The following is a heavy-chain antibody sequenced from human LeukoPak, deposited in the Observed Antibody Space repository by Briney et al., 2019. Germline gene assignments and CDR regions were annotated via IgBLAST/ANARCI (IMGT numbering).Heavy chain of an antibody. CDR1: GFTFSSYW. J-gene: IGHJ4*02. Sequence: PGGSLRLSCAASGFTFSSYWMSWVRQAPGKGLEWVANIKQDGSEKYYVDSVKGRFTISRDNAKNSLYLQMNSLRAEDTAVYYCARVEAGDILTAYIFDYWGQGTLVTVSS. V-gene: IGHV3-7*04. D-gene: IGHD3-9*01. CDR2: IKQDGSEK. CDR3: ARVEAGDILTAYIFDY.